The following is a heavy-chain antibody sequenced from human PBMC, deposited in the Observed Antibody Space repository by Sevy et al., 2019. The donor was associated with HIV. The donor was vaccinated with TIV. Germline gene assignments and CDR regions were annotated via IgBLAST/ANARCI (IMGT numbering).Heavy chain of an antibody. CDR2: ISWNSGRI. J-gene: IGHJ3*02. D-gene: IGHD6-6*01. CDR1: GFNFDDYA. Sequence: GGSLRLSCAASGFNFDDYAMHWVRQAPGKGLEWVSGISWNSGRIDYAYSVKGRFTISKDNAKKSLYLQMNSLRAEDTALYYCAKDMEIVRGAFDIWGQGTMVTVSS. CDR3: AKDMEIVRGAFDI. V-gene: IGHV3-9*01.